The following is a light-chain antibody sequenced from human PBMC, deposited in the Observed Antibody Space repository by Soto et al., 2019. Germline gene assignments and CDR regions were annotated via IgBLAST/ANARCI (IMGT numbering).Light chain of an antibody. J-gene: IGLJ2*01. CDR3: QSYDSTLSVV. CDR1: SSNIGAGYD. CDR2: GNS. V-gene: IGLV1-40*01. Sequence: QSVLTQPPSVSGAPGQRVTISCTGSSSNIGAGYDVHWYQHLPGTAPKLLIYGNSNRPSGAPDRFSGSKSGTSASLAITGLQAEDEADYYCQSYDSTLSVVFGGGTKLTVL.